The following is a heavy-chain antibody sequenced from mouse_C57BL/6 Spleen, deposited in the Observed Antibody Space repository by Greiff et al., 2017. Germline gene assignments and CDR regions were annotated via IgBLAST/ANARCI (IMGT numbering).Heavy chain of an antibody. CDR3: ARRDSNYAMDY. V-gene: IGHV1-18*01. J-gene: IGHJ4*01. Sequence: EVKLQESGPELVKPGASVKIPCKASGYTFTDYNMDWVKQSHGKSLEWIGDINPNNGGTIYNQKFKGKATLTVDKSSSTAYMELRSLTSEDTAVYYCARRDSNYAMDYWGQGTSVTVSS. D-gene: IGHD2-5*01. CDR1: GYTFTDYN. CDR2: INPNNGGT.